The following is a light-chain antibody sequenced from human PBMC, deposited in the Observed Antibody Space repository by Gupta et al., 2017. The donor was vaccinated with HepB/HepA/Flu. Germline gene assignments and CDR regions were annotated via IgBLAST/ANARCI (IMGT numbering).Light chain of an antibody. CDR1: SSDVGGYNY. CDR3: CSYAGSYTWV. V-gene: IGLV2-11*01. Sequence: QSPLTHPPSVSGSPAQSVTISCTGSSSDVGGYNYVSWHQQPPLKAPTLIIYDVTKPPSGVPDRFSGSKAGTTASLTISGLQAEDEAYYHCCSYAGSYTWVFGGGTKLTVL. J-gene: IGLJ2*01. CDR2: DVT.